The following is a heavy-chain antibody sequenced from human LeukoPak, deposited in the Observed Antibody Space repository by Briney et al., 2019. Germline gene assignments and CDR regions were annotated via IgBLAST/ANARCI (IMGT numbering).Heavy chain of an antibody. D-gene: IGHD5-24*01. CDR3: TRLRDGYDSDY. J-gene: IGHJ4*02. CDR2: IYSGGTT. Sequence: GSLRLSCAVSGFIVSSKYMSWVRQAPGEGLEWVSVIYSGGTTYYADSVKGRFIISRDNSKNTLYLQMNTLRAEDTAMYYCTRLRDGYDSDYWGQGTLVTVSS. CDR1: GFIVSSKY. V-gene: IGHV3-53*01.